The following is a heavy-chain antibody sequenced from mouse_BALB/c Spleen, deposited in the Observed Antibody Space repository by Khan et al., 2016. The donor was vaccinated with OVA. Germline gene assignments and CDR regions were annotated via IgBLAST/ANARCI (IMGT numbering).Heavy chain of an antibody. CDR2: IDPETGGT. V-gene: IGHV1-15*01. J-gene: IGHJ3*01. CDR3: TRESAY. Sequence: QVQLQQSGAELVRPGASVTLSCKASGYTFTDYEMHWVKQTPVHGLEWIGAIDPETGGTAYNQKFKGKATLTADKSSSTAYMELRSLTSEDSAIYVCTRESAYWGQGTLVTVSA. CDR1: GYTFTDYE.